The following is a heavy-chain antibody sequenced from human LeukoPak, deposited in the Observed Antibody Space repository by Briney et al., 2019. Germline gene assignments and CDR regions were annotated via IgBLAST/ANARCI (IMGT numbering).Heavy chain of an antibody. CDR3: ATYRQVLLPFES. J-gene: IGHJ4*02. CDR1: GFTFSNYG. Sequence: GGSLRLSCAASGFTFSNYGMSWVRQSPGKGLEWVSRVSGSGGRTYYADSVKGRFTISRDNSKNTLSLQMNNLRADDTAVYYCATYRQVLLPFESWGQGTLVTVSS. V-gene: IGHV3-23*01. D-gene: IGHD2-8*02. CDR2: VSGSGGRT.